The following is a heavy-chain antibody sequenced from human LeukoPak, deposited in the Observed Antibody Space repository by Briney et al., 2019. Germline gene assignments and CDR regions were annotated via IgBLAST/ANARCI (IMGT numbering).Heavy chain of an antibody. D-gene: IGHD1-26*01. CDR1: AFSLNAYN. J-gene: IGHJ4*02. CDR3: VRDRGTYRPIDY. CDR2: ISYTGTYI. Sequence: GGSLRLSCAASAFSLNAYNMNWVREAPGKGLEWVSSISYTGTYIYYADSVKGRFTISRDNAQNSLYLQMNSLRAEDTAIYYCVRDRGTYRPIDYWGQGTLVTVSS. V-gene: IGHV3-21*04.